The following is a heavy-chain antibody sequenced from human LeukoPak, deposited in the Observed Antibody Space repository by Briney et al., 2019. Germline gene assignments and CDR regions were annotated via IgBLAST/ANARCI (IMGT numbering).Heavy chain of an antibody. J-gene: IGHJ4*02. Sequence: GGSLRLPCAASGFTFSSYWMTWVRQAPGKGLEWVANIKQDGTDKYYVDSVKGRFTISRDNAKNSLFLQLGSLRAEDTAVYYCAKKGSGWFFDYWGQGTLVTVSS. CDR2: IKQDGTDK. D-gene: IGHD6-19*01. CDR3: AKKGSGWFFDY. V-gene: IGHV3-7*01. CDR1: GFTFSSYW.